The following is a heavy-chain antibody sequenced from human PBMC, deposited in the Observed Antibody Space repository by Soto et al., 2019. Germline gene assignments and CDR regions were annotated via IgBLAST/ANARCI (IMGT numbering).Heavy chain of an antibody. Sequence: PGGSLRLSCAASGFTFSSYAMSWVRQSPVKGLEWVSAISGSGGSTYYADSVKGRFTISRDNSKNTLYLQMNSLRAEDTAVYYCAKAHLRINDYGVYDYWGQGTLVAVSS. J-gene: IGHJ4*02. CDR1: GFTFSSYA. CDR3: AKAHLRINDYGVYDY. V-gene: IGHV3-23*01. D-gene: IGHD4-17*01. CDR2: ISGSGGST.